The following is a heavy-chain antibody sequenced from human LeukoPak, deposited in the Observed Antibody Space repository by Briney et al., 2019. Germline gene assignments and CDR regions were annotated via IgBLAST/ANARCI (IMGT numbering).Heavy chain of an antibody. V-gene: IGHV3-48*01. Sequence: GGSLRLSCAASGFTFSSYSMNWVRQAPGKGLEWVSYISSSSSTIYYADSVKGRFTISRDNSRNTLYLQMNSVRVEDTAVYSCAKCFSAGTGSCLGGDFDYWGKGALVTVPS. CDR1: GFTFSSYS. J-gene: IGHJ4*02. CDR2: ISSSSSTI. D-gene: IGHD2-15*01. CDR3: AKCFSAGTGSCLGGDFDY.